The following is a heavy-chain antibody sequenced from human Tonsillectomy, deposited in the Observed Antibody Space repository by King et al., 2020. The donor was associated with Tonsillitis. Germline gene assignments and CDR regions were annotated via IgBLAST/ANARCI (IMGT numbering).Heavy chain of an antibody. Sequence: QLVQSGAEVKKPGSSLKVSCEASGGTFSSYTITWVRQAPGQGLEWMGEIIPMSGTVNYAQKFQGRVTITADELTSTAYMAVSSLRSEDTAVYYCASVGDWDGGSCYTPCRDGFDIWGQGTKVTVSS. CDR2: IIPMSGTV. J-gene: IGHJ3*02. CDR3: ASVGDWDGGSCYTPCRDGFDI. CDR1: GGTFSSYT. V-gene: IGHV1-69*01. D-gene: IGHD2-15*01.